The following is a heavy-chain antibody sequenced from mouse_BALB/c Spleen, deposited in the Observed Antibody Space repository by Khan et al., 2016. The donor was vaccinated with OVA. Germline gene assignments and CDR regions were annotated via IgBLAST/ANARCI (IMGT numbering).Heavy chain of an antibody. D-gene: IGHD1-1*01. CDR1: GFSLTSYG. Sequence: VQLQESGPGLVQPSQSLSITCTVSGFSLTSYGVHWVRQSPGKGLEWLGVIWSGGSTDYNAAFISRLSISKDNSKSQVFFKMNSLQANDTAIYYCARNYYGSRNYAMDYWGQGTSVTVSS. V-gene: IGHV2-2*02. J-gene: IGHJ4*01. CDR2: IWSGGST. CDR3: ARNYYGSRNYAMDY.